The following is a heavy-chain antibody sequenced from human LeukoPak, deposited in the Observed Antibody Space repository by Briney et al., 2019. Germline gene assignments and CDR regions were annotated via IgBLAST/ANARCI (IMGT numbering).Heavy chain of an antibody. V-gene: IGHV4-34*01. CDR2: VNHSGRT. Sequence: LETLSLTCGVYGGSLSDYYWTWIRQLPGKGLEWIGEVNHSGRTNYNPSLKSRLTISIDTSRNQFSLKLSSVTAADTAVYYCARGILVMVYATFDSWGQGTLVTVSS. CDR1: GGSLSDYY. CDR3: ARGILVMVYATFDS. D-gene: IGHD2-8*02. J-gene: IGHJ4*02.